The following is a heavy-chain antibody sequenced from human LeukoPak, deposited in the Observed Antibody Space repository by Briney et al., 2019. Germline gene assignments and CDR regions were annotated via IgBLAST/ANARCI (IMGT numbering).Heavy chain of an antibody. CDR3: ARGELYCSSTSCYSAGYYFDY. CDR2: ISAYNGNT. Sequence: ASVKVSCKASGYTFTSYGISWVRQAPGQGLEWMGWISAYNGNTNYAQKLQGRVTMTTDTSTSTAYMELSSLRSEDTAVYYCARGELYCSSTSCYSAGYYFDYWGQGTLVTVSS. D-gene: IGHD2-2*02. CDR1: GYTFTSYG. V-gene: IGHV1-18*01. J-gene: IGHJ4*02.